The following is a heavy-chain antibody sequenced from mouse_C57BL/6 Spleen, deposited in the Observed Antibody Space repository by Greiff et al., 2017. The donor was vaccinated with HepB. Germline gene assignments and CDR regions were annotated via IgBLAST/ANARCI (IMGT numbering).Heavy chain of an antibody. J-gene: IGHJ4*01. CDR1: GYTFTDYY. CDR2: INPNNGGT. D-gene: IGHD1-1*01. V-gene: IGHV1-26*01. CDR3: ARRPYYYEIMDY. Sequence: EVQLQQSGPELVKPGASVKISCKASGYTFTDYYMNWVKQSHGKSLEWIGDINPNNGGTSYNQKFKGKATLTVDKSSSTAYMELRSLTSEDSAVYYCARRPYYYEIMDYWGQGTSVTVSS.